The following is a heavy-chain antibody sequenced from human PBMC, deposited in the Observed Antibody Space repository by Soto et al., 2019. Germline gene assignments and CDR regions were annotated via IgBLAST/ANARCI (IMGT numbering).Heavy chain of an antibody. V-gene: IGHV1-69*13. D-gene: IGHD1-26*01. CDR2: IIPIFGTA. CDR1: GGTFSSYA. CDR3: ASPDYSGGTDDAFDI. J-gene: IGHJ3*02. Sequence: SVKVSCKASGGTFSSYAISWVRQAPGQGLEWMGGIIPIFGTANYAQKFQGRVTITSDESTSTAYMELSSLRSEDTAVYYCASPDYSGGTDDAFDIWGQGTMVTVSS.